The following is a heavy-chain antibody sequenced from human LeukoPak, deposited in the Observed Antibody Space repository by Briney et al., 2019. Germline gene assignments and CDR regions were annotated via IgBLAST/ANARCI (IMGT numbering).Heavy chain of an antibody. CDR1: GFTFSTYG. CDR3: AKDQPGAGFDL. V-gene: IGHV3-23*01. D-gene: IGHD1-1*01. CDR2: ISGSGGSA. Sequence: GGSLGLSCATSGFTFSTYGMHWVRQAPGKGLEWVSGISGSGGSANYADSMKGRFTISRDNSKNTLFLQMNSLGADDTAVYYCAKDQPGAGFDLWGQGTLVTVAS. J-gene: IGHJ5*02.